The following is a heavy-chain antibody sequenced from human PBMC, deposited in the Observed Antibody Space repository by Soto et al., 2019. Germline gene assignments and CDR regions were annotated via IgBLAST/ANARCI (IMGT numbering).Heavy chain of an antibody. J-gene: IGHJ3*02. CDR3: ARERVGEMATQDAFDI. CDR1: GGSISSYY. V-gene: IGHV4-59*01. CDR2: IYYSGST. D-gene: IGHD2-15*01. Sequence: SETLSLTCTVSGGSISSYYWSWIRQPPGKGLEWIGYIYYSGSTNYNPSLKSRVTISVDTSKNQFSLKLSSVTAADTAVYYCARERVGEMATQDAFDIWGQGTMVTVS.